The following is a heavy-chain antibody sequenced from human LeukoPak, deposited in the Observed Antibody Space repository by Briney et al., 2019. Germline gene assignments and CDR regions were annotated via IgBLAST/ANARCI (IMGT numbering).Heavy chain of an antibody. Sequence: PGGSLRLSCAASGFTFSSYSMNCVRQAPGKGLEWVSYISSGSSTIYYADSVKGRFTISRDNAKNSLCLQMNSLRDEDTAVYYCARENIVVVTAIRDAFDIWGQGTMVTVSS. V-gene: IGHV3-48*02. D-gene: IGHD2-21*02. CDR3: ARENIVVVTAIRDAFDI. CDR2: ISSGSSTI. CDR1: GFTFSSYS. J-gene: IGHJ3*02.